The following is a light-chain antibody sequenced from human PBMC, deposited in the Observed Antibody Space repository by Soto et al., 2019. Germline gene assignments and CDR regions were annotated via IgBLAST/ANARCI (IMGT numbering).Light chain of an antibody. V-gene: IGLV2-14*03. J-gene: IGLJ1*01. CDR1: SSDVGGYNY. CDR2: DVS. CDR3: SSYTSSGTEV. Sequence: SVLTQPASVSGSPGQSITISCTGTSSDVGGYNYVSWYQQHPGKAPKLMIYDVSSRPSGVSNRFSGSKSGNTASLTISGLQAEDEADYYCSSYTSSGTEVFGTGTKVTVL.